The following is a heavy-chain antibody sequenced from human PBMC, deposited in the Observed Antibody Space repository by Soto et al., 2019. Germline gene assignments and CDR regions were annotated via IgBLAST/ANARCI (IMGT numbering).Heavy chain of an antibody. CDR3: ANYDV. CDR2: ISGSGGST. J-gene: IGHJ6*02. CDR1: GCAFSGYA. Sequence: PRRLSGTASGCAFSGYAMSWVRQAPGKGLEWVSAISGSGGSTYYADSVKGRFTISRDNSKNTLYLQMNSMRDEDTAVYFRANYDVWGQGTTVTVSS. V-gene: IGHV3-23*01.